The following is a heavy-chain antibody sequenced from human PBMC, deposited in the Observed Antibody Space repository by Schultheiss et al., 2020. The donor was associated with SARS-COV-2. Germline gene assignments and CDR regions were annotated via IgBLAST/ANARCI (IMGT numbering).Heavy chain of an antibody. CDR3: ARSRVGGSYLYNWFDP. CDR2: INPSGGST. J-gene: IGHJ5*02. Sequence: ASVKVSCKASGYTFTGYYMHWVRQAPGQGLEWMGIINPSGGSTSYAQKFQGRVTMTRDTSTSTVYMELSSLRSEDTAVYYCARSRVGGSYLYNWFDPWGQGTLVTVSS. V-gene: IGHV1-46*03. D-gene: IGHD1-26*01. CDR1: GYTFTGYY.